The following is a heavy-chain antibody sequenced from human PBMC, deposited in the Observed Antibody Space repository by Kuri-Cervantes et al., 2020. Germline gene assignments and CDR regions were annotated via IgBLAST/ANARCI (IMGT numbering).Heavy chain of an antibody. V-gene: IGHV3-7*03. CDR1: GFLYSSYW. CDR2: IKGDGSEK. Sequence: GGSLRLSCAASGFLYSSYWMTWVRQAPGKGLEWVANIKGDGSEKYYAASVKGRFTISRDNAKNSLYLQMNSLRAEDTAVYYCARDYQSWYWGGYSYAVDYWGQGTLVTVSS. CDR3: ARDYQSWYWGGYSYAVDY. J-gene: IGHJ4*02. D-gene: IGHD5-18*01.